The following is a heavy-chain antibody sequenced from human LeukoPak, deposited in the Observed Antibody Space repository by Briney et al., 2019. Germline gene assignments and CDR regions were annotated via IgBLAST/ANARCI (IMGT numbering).Heavy chain of an antibody. Sequence: SSETLSLTCTVSGGSISSSSYYWGWIRQPPGKGLEWIGSIYYSGSTYYNPSLKSRVTISVDTSKNQSSLKLSSVTAADTAVYYCARQKGSSWYFIYYYYYYMDVWGKGTTVTVSS. J-gene: IGHJ6*03. V-gene: IGHV4-39*01. CDR3: ARQKGSSWYFIYYYYYYMDV. D-gene: IGHD6-13*01. CDR1: GGSISSSSYY. CDR2: IYYSGST.